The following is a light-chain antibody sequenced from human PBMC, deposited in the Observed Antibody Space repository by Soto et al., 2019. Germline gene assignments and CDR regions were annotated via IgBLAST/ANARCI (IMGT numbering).Light chain of an antibody. CDR1: SSDVGGYNY. CDR3: SSYAGSNNVG. Sequence: QSVLTQPPSAYGSPGQSVTISCTGTSSDVGGYNYVSWYQQHPGKAPKLMIYEVSKRPSGVSDRFSGSKSGNTASLTVSGLQAEDEADYYCSSYAGSNNVGFGGGTKLTVL. J-gene: IGLJ2*01. V-gene: IGLV2-8*01. CDR2: EVS.